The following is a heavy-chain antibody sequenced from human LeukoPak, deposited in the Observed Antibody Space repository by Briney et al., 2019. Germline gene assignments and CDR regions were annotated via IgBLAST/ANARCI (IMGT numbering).Heavy chain of an antibody. D-gene: IGHD1-26*01. CDR2: MNPNSGNT. Sequence: ASVKVSCKASGYTFTSYDINWVRQATGQGLEWMGWMNPNSGNTGYAQKFQGRVTMTRNTSISTAYMELSSLRSEDTAVYYCARSIRSLDAFDIWGHGTKVTVSS. V-gene: IGHV1-8*01. J-gene: IGHJ3*02. CDR3: ARSIRSLDAFDI. CDR1: GYTFTSYD.